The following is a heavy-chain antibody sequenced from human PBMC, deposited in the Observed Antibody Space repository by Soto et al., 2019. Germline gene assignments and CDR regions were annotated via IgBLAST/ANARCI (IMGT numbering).Heavy chain of an antibody. CDR2: XXXXNGNT. CDR1: GYTFTSYG. J-gene: IGHJ6*03. D-gene: IGHD2-8*01. Sequence: ASVKVSCKASGYTFTSYGISWVRQAPGQGLXXXXXXXXXNGNTNYAQKLQGRVTMTTDTSTSTAYMELRSLRSDDTAVYYCARDGGYCTNGVCYSSEPGFYYYYYMDVWGKGTTVTVSS. V-gene: IGHV1-18*01. CDR3: ARDGGYCTNGVCYSSEPGFYYYYYMDV.